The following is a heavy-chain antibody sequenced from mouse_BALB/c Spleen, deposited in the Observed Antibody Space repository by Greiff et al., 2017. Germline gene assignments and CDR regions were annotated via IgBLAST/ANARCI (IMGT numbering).Heavy chain of an antibody. CDR2: ISYSGST. V-gene: IGHV3-2*02. CDR3: ARWDYGKSYYAMDY. CDR1: GYSITSDYA. D-gene: IGHD2-1*01. J-gene: IGHJ4*01. Sequence: EVQLVESGPGLVKPSQSLSLTCTVTGYSITSDYAWNWIRQFPGNKLEWMGYISYSGSTSYNPSLKSRISITRDTSKNQFFLQLNSVTTEDTATYYCARWDYGKSYYAMDYWGQGTSVTVSS.